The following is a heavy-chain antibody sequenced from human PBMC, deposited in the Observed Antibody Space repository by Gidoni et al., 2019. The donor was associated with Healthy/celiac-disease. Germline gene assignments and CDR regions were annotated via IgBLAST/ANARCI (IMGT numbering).Heavy chain of an antibody. Sequence: QLQLQESGPGLVKPSETLSLTCTVSGGSISRSSYYWGWIRQPPGKGLAWIGSIYYSGSTYYNPSLKSRVTISVDTSKNQFSLKLSSVTAADTAVYYCARHNYGSGSYPNNWFDPWGQGTLVTVSS. J-gene: IGHJ5*02. D-gene: IGHD3-10*01. CDR2: IYYSGST. CDR3: ARHNYGSGSYPNNWFDP. CDR1: GGSISRSSYY. V-gene: IGHV4-39*01.